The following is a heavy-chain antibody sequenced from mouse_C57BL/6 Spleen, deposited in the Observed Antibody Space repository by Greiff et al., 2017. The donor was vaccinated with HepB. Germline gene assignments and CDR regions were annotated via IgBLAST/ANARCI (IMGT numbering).Heavy chain of an antibody. CDR2: ISYDGSN. CDR1: GYSITSGYY. Sequence: EVQLQESGPGLVKPSQSLSLTCSVTGYSITSGYYWNWIRQFPGNKLEWMGYISYDGSNNYNPSLKNRISITRDTSKNQFFLKLNSVTTEDTATYYCERRDYSSYPAWFAYWGQGTLVTVSA. V-gene: IGHV3-6*01. J-gene: IGHJ3*01. D-gene: IGHD2-5*01. CDR3: ERRDYSSYPAWFAY.